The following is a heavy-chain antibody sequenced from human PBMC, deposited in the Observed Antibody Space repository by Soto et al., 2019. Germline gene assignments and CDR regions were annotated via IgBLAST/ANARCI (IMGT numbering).Heavy chain of an antibody. Sequence: GGSLRLSCAASGFTFSSYGMHWVRQAPGKGLEWVAVISYDGSNKYYADSVKGRFTISRDNSKNTLYLQMNSLRAEDTAVYYCAKETEGYCSSTSCYPFDYWGQGTLVTVSS. CDR2: ISYDGSNK. CDR1: GFTFSSYG. J-gene: IGHJ4*02. V-gene: IGHV3-30*18. CDR3: AKETEGYCSSTSCYPFDY. D-gene: IGHD2-2*01.